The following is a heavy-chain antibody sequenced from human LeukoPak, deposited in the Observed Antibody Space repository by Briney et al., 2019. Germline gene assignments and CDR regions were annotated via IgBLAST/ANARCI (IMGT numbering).Heavy chain of an antibody. V-gene: IGHV1-69*13. D-gene: IGHD2-2*01. Sequence: SVKVSCKASVGTFSSYAISWVRQAPGQGLEWMGGILPIFGTAIYAQKFQGRVTITADESTSTAYMELSSLRSEDTAVYYCARDTYCSSTSCQRGFYYYYYMDVWGKGTTVTVSS. CDR1: VGTFSSYA. J-gene: IGHJ6*03. CDR3: ARDTYCSSTSCQRGFYYYYYMDV. CDR2: ILPIFGTA.